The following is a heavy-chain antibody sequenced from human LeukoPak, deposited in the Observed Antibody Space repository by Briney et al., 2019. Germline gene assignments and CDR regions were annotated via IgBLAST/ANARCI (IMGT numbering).Heavy chain of an antibody. CDR3: ARDKVLNGFDI. J-gene: IGHJ3*02. V-gene: IGHV6-1*01. D-gene: IGHD2-8*02. CDR1: GDSVSSNTGI. Sequence: SQTLSLTCAISGDSVSSNTGIWNWVRQSPSRGLEWLGRTYYRSKWFIDYALSVKGRMTINPDTSKNQFSLQLNSVTPEDTDVYYCARDKVLNGFDIWGQGTMVTVSS. CDR2: TYYRSKWFI.